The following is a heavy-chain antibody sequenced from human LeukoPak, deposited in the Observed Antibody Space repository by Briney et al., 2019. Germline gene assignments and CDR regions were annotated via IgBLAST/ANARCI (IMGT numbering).Heavy chain of an antibody. CDR3: ARPSYCSGGSCSFDY. V-gene: IGHV5-51*01. J-gene: IGHJ4*02. CDR2: IYPGDTDT. D-gene: IGHD2-15*01. CDR1: GYSFTSYG. Sequence: GGSLKTSGKGSGYSFTSYGSGWVRQMPGKGLEWMGIIYPGDTDTRYSPSFQGQVTISADKSISTAYLQWSSLKASDTAMYYCARPSYCSGGSCSFDYWGQGTLVTVSS.